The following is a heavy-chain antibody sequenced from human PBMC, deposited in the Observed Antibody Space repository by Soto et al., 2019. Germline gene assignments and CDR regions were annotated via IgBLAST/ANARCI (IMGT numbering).Heavy chain of an antibody. D-gene: IGHD3-10*01. V-gene: IGHV3-23*01. Sequence: GGSLRLSCAASGFTFSSYAMSWVRQAPGKGLEWVSAISGGGGSTYYADSVKGRFTISRDNSKNTLYLQMNSLRAEDTAVYYCAKGAAGTMVRGGNWQIFDYWGQGTLVTVSS. J-gene: IGHJ4*02. CDR1: GFTFSSYA. CDR2: ISGGGGST. CDR3: AKGAAGTMVRGGNWQIFDY.